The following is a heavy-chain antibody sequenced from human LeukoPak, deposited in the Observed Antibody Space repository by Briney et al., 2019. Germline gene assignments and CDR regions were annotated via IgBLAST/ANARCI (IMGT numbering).Heavy chain of an antibody. CDR2: IYTSGST. D-gene: IGHD2-2*02. J-gene: IGHJ5*02. CDR1: GGSISSGSYY. Sequence: SETLSLTCTVSGGSISSGSYYWSWIRQPAGKGLEWIGRIYTSGSTNYNPSLKSRVTISVDTSKNQFSLKLSSVTAADTAVYYCAREEGFTKGAIGFDPWGQGTLVTVSS. CDR3: AREEGFTKGAIGFDP. V-gene: IGHV4-61*02.